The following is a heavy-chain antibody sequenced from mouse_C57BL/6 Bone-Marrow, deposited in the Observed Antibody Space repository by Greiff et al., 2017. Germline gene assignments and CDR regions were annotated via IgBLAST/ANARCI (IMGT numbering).Heavy chain of an antibody. D-gene: IGHD3-2*02. CDR1: GFNIKDYY. CDR3: ATEAQATADY. J-gene: IGHJ2*01. CDR2: IDPEDGET. Sequence: EVKLVESGAELVKPGASVKLSCTASGFNIKDYYMHWVKQRTEQGLEWIGRIDPEDGETKYAPKFQGKATITADTSSNTAYLQLRSLTSEDTAVCYCATEAQATADYWGQGTTLTVSA. V-gene: IGHV14-2*01.